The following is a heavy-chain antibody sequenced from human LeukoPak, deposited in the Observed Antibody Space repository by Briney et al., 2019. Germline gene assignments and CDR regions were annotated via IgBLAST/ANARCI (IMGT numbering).Heavy chain of an antibody. J-gene: IGHJ4*02. D-gene: IGHD3-16*01. CDR2: IYTGGTT. Sequence: SETLSLTCTVSGGSISSGSYYWNWIRQPAGKGLEWIGRIYTGGTTNYNPSLKSRVTMSVDTSKNQFSLKLRFVTAADTAVCYCAREYVWGSTVEDWGQGTLVTVSS. V-gene: IGHV4-61*02. CDR1: GGSISSGSYY. CDR3: AREYVWGSTVED.